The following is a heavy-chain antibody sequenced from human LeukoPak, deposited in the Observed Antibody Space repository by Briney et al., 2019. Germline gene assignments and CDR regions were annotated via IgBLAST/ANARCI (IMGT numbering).Heavy chain of an antibody. CDR2: INRSGST. CDR1: GGSFSGYY. Sequence: SETLSLTCAVYGGSFSGYYWSWIRQPPGKGLEWIGEINRSGSTNYNPSLKSRVTISVDTSKNQFSLKLSSVTAADTAVYYCARAKKSAWYSDYWGQGTLVTVSS. J-gene: IGHJ4*02. CDR3: ARAKKSAWYSDY. V-gene: IGHV4-34*01.